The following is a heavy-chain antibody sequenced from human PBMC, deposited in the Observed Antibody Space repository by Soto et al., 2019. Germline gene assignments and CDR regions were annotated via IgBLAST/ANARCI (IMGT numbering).Heavy chain of an antibody. CDR3: ARAPGGPGIAEY. Sequence: QGQLVQSGAEEKKPGASVKVSCKASGYTFTSYAMHWVRQAPGQRLEWMGWINAGNGNTKYSQNFQGRVTITRDTSASTAYMELSSLRSEDTAVYYCARAPGGPGIAEYWGQGALVTVSS. D-gene: IGHD6-13*01. J-gene: IGHJ4*02. V-gene: IGHV1-3*05. CDR2: INAGNGNT. CDR1: GYTFTSYA.